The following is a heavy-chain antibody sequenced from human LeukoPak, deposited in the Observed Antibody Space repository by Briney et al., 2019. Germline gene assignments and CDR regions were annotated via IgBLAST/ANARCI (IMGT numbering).Heavy chain of an antibody. CDR3: ARGSEDSYYYDSSGYYLKLFDY. CDR1: GGSFSGYY. Sequence: SETLSLTCAVYGGSFSGYYWSWIRQPPGKGLEWIGEINHSGSTNYNPSLKSRVTISVATSKKQFSLKLSSVTAADTAVYYCARGSEDSYYYDSSGYYLKLFDYWGQGTLVTVSS. CDR2: INHSGST. D-gene: IGHD3-22*01. J-gene: IGHJ4*02. V-gene: IGHV4-34*01.